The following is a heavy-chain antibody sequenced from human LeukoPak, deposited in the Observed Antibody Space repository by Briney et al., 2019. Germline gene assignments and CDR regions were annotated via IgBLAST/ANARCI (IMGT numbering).Heavy chain of an antibody. D-gene: IGHD6-19*01. CDR2: ISTYNGYS. J-gene: IGHJ4*02. CDR3: AKNSSGAYSDY. Sequence: ASVKVSCKTSGYTFTSSGITWVLQAPGQGLEWMGWISTYNGYSNYAQNLQGRVTMTADTSTSTAYMELSSLRSDDTAVYYCAKNSSGAYSDYWGQGTLVTVSS. V-gene: IGHV1-18*01. CDR1: GYTFTSSG.